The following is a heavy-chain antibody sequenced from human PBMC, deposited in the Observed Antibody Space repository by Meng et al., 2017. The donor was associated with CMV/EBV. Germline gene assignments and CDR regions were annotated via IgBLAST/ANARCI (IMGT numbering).Heavy chain of an antibody. CDR3: AKVGHIVDAFDI. V-gene: IGHV3-33*06. Sequence: GGSLRLSCAASGFTFSSYGMHWVRQAPGKGLEWVAVIWYDGSNKYYADSVKGRFTISRDNSKNTLYLQMNSPRAEDTAVYYCAKVGHIVDAFDIWGQGTMVTVSS. J-gene: IGHJ3*02. CDR2: IWYDGSNK. D-gene: IGHD2-21*01. CDR1: GFTFSSYG.